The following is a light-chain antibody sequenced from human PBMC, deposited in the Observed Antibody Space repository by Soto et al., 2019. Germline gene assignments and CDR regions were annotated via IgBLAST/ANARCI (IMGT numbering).Light chain of an antibody. CDR3: SSYTSSSIGV. CDR1: ISDVGGYNY. J-gene: IGLJ1*01. CDR2: EVS. Sequence: ALTQPASLSGSPGQSITISCTGTISDVGGYNYVSWYQQHPGKAPKLMIYEVSNLPSGVSNRFSGSKSGNTASLTISGLQAEDEADYYCSSYTSSSIGVFRTGTKVTVL. V-gene: IGLV2-14*01.